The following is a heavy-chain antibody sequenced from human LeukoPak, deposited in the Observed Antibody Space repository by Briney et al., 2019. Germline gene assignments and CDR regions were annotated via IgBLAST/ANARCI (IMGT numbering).Heavy chain of an antibody. CDR3: ARVALYYYMDV. V-gene: IGHV3-48*01. Sequence: PGGSLRLSCAASGFTFSSYSMNWVRQAPGKGLEWVSCISSSSSTIYYADSVKGRFTISRDNAKNSLYLQMNSLRAEDTAVYYCARVALYYYMDVWGKGTTVTVSS. J-gene: IGHJ6*03. CDR1: GFTFSSYS. CDR2: ISSSSSTI.